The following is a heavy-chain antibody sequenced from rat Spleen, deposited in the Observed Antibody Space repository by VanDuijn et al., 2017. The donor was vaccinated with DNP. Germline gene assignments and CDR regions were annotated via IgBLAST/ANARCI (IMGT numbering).Heavy chain of an antibody. CDR2: ITSSGGNT. Sequence: EVQLVESGGDLVQPGRSLKLSCVASGFTFNNYWMTWIRQVPGKGLEWVASITSSGGNTYYPDSVRGRFPISRDNAKSTLYLQMNSQRSEDTATYYCARGNYPGINTFDYWGQGVMVTVSS. J-gene: IGHJ2*01. D-gene: IGHD1-4*01. CDR1: GFTFNNYW. V-gene: IGHV5-31*01. CDR3: ARGNYPGINTFDY.